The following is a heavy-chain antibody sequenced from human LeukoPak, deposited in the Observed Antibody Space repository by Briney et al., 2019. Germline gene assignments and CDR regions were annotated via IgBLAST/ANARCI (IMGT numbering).Heavy chain of an antibody. CDR2: ISSSGTYI. CDR3: ARGGDCTNGVCYKVNDY. CDR1: GFTVSSNY. V-gene: IGHV3-21*01. Sequence: GGSLRLSCAASGFTVSSNYMSWVRQAPGKGLEWVSSISSSGTYIYYADSVKGRFTISRDNAKNSLYLQMNSLRAEDTAVYYCARGGDCTNGVCYKVNDYWGQGTLVTVSS. D-gene: IGHD2-8*01. J-gene: IGHJ4*02.